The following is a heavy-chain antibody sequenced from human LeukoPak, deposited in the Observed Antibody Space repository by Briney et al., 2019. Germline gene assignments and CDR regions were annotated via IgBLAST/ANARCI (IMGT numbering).Heavy chain of an antibody. J-gene: IGHJ4*02. V-gene: IGHV1-46*01. CDR3: ARAGSPTRLLRYFDWLRWRIGDY. D-gene: IGHD3-9*01. CDR1: GYTFTSYY. CDR2: INPSGGST. Sequence: ASVKVSCKASGYTFTSYYMHWVRQAPGQGLEWMGIINPSGGSTSYAQKFQGRVTMTRDTSTSTVYMELSSLRSEDTAVYYCARAGSPTRLLRYFDWLRWRIGDYWGQGTLVTVSS.